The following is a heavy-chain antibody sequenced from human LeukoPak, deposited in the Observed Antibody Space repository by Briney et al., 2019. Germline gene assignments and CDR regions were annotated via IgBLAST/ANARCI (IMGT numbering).Heavy chain of an antibody. CDR2: IYYSGST. D-gene: IGHD1-26*01. V-gene: IGHV4-39*01. CDR3: AGDRGSHSDY. Sequence: SETLSLTCTVSGGSISSSSYYWGWIRQPPGKGLEWIGSIYYSGSTYYNPSLKSRVTISVDTSKNQFSLKLSSVTAADTAVYYCAGDRGSHSDYWGQGTLVTVSS. J-gene: IGHJ4*02. CDR1: GGSISSSSYY.